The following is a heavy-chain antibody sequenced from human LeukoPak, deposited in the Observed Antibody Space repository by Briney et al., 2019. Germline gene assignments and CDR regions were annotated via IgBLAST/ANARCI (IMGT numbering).Heavy chain of an antibody. CDR1: GYTFTSYP. D-gene: IGHD2-8*01. V-gene: IGHV1-3*01. CDR2: INFVNGNT. Sequence: HRASVKVSCKTSGYTFTSYPMHWVRQAPGQRLEWMGWINFVNGNTKYSQKFQGRVTMTRDTSTSTVYMELSSLRSEDTAVYYCARDSVPRYCTNGVCYGDNWFDPWGQGTLVTVSS. CDR3: ARDSVPRYCTNGVCYGDNWFDP. J-gene: IGHJ5*02.